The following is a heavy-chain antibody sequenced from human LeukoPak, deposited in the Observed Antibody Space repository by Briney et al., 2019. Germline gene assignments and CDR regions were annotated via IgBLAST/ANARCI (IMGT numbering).Heavy chain of an antibody. D-gene: IGHD6-19*01. J-gene: IGHJ5*02. CDR2: IIPIFGTA. CDR3: ARSGIAVYWFDP. Sequence: GASVNLSCKASGGTFSSYAISWVRQAPAQGLEWMGGIIPIFGTANYAQKFQGRVTITTDESTSTAYMELSSLRSEDTAVYYCARSGIAVYWFDPWGQGTLVTVSS. CDR1: GGTFSSYA. V-gene: IGHV1-69*05.